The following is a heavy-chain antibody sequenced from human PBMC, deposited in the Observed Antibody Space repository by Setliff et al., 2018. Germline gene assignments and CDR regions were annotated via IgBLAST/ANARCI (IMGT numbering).Heavy chain of an antibody. V-gene: IGHV5-51*01. CDR2: IYPSNSNI. J-gene: IGHJ4*02. D-gene: IGHD5-12*01. CDR3: ARHRVGNSGYAIPILDF. CDR1: GYSFTDYW. Sequence: GESLTISCKASGYSFTDYWIAWVRQMPGKGLEWMGIIYPSNSNIKYSPSFEAQITFSVDKSITTAYPQWSSLKASDTAIYYCARHRVGNSGYAIPILDFWGQGALVTVSS.